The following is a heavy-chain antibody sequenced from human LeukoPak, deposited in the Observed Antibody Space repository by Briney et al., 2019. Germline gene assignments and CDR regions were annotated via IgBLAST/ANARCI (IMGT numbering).Heavy chain of an antibody. Sequence: GASVTVSCKASGYTFTGYYMHWVRQAPGQGLEWMGWINPNSGDTNYAQKFQGRVTMTRDTSISTAYMELSRLRSDDTAVYYCARGRGYSSSWFDLWGQGTLVTVSS. J-gene: IGHJ5*02. V-gene: IGHV1-2*02. D-gene: IGHD6-13*01. CDR2: INPNSGDT. CDR1: GYTFTGYY. CDR3: ARGRGYSSSWFDL.